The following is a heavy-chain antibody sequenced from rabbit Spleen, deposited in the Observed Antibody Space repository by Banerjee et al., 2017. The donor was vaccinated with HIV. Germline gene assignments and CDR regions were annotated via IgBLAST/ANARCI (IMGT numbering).Heavy chain of an antibody. D-gene: IGHD8-1*01. CDR3: ARDAGTSFSTYGMDL. V-gene: IGHV1S45*01. CDR2: IYTSGGIT. Sequence: QEQLEESGGDLVKPGASLTLTCTASGIDFSYNYYMCWVRQAPGKGLEWIACIYTSGGITHYASWAKGRFTISKTSTTVTLQVTSLTAADTATYFCARDAGTSFSTYGMDLWGPGTLVTVS. J-gene: IGHJ6*01. CDR1: GIDFSYNYY.